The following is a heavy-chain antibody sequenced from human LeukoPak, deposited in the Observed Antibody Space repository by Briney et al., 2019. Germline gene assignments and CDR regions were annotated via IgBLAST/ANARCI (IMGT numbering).Heavy chain of an antibody. CDR2: ISGSGDNT. V-gene: IGHV3-23*01. J-gene: IGHJ4*02. CDR3: AKNRGNYYYFDY. D-gene: IGHD4-11*01. Sequence: GGSLRLSCAASGFTFSSYAMSWVRQAPGKGLEWVSAISGSGDNTYYADSVKDRFTISRDKSKDTLYLQMNSLGAEDTAVYYCAKNRGNYYYFDYWGQGTLVTVSS. CDR1: GFTFSSYA.